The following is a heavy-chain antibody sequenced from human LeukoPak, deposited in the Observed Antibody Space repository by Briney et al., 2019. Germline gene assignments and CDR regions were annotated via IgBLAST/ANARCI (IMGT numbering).Heavy chain of an antibody. CDR1: GGTFSSYA. D-gene: IGHD2-2*01. V-gene: IGHV1-69*13. CDR2: IIPIFGTA. Sequence: ASVKVSCKASGGTFSSYAISWVRQAPGQGLEWMGGIIPIFGTANYAQKFQGRVTITADESTSTAYMELSSLRSEDTAVYYCARVVVVTWDIVVVPAENWFDPWGQGTLVTVSS. J-gene: IGHJ5*02. CDR3: ARVVVVTWDIVVVPAENWFDP.